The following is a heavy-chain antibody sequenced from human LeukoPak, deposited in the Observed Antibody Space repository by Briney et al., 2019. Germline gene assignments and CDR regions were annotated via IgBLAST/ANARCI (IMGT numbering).Heavy chain of an antibody. D-gene: IGHD6-13*01. Sequence: GGSLRLSCAASGFTFSSYSMNWVRQAPGKGLGWVSYISSSSSTIYYADSVKGRFTISRDNAKNSLYLQMNSLRAEDTAVYYCARGVAEDSSSWYVPYYYGMDVWGQGTTVTVSS. CDR3: ARGVAEDSSSWYVPYYYGMDV. CDR1: GFTFSSYS. V-gene: IGHV3-48*04. CDR2: ISSSSSTI. J-gene: IGHJ6*02.